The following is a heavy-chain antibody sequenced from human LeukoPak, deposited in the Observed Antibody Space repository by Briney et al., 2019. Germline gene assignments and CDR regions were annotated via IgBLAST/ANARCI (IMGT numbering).Heavy chain of an antibody. V-gene: IGHV1-18*01. CDR2: ISAYNGNT. CDR1: GYTFTSYG. D-gene: IGHD3-22*01. CDR3: ARDSYDSSGYYYDGPGGAFDI. Sequence: GASVKVSCKASGYTFTSYGISWVRQAPGQGLEWMGWISAYNGNTNYAQKLQGRVTMTTDTSTSTAYMALRSLRSDDTAVYYCARDSYDSSGYYYDGPGGAFDIWGQGTMVTVSS. J-gene: IGHJ3*02.